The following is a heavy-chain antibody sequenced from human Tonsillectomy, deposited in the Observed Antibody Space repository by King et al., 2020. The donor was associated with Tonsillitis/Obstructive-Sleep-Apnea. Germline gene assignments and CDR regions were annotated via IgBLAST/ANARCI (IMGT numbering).Heavy chain of an antibody. V-gene: IGHV3-7*03. CDR1: GFTFSTYW. CDR3: ARDSNPHRGGCYWDAFDV. D-gene: IGHD2-21*02. CDR2: IKGDGSDK. Sequence: VQLVESGGGLVQPGGSLRLSCAGSGFTFSTYWMIWIRQTPGKGLEWVANIKGDGSDKNVVDSVKGRFTISRDNAKNSLYLEMNSLRAEDTAIYYCARDSNPHRGGCYWDAFDVWGQGTMVTVSS. J-gene: IGHJ3*01.